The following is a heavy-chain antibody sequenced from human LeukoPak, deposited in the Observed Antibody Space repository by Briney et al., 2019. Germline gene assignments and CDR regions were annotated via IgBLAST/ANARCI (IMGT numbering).Heavy chain of an antibody. V-gene: IGHV3-74*01. D-gene: IGHD6-13*01. CDR2: INSDATST. Sequence: PGGSLTLSCAPSGFTFSSYWMYCVRQAPGKGLVWVSRINSDATSTSYADSVKGRFTISRDNAKNTLYLQMDSLRGEDTAVYYCARDYRRSWYPDYWGQGTLVTVSS. J-gene: IGHJ4*02. CDR3: ARDYRRSWYPDY. CDR1: GFTFSSYW.